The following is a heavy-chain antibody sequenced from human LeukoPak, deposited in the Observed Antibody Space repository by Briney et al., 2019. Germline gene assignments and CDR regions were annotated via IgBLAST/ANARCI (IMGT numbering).Heavy chain of an antibody. V-gene: IGHV3-23*01. D-gene: IGHD2-21*01. J-gene: IGHJ4*02. CDR2: IYENGGTT. Sequence: PGGSLRLSCVGSGFTFRNHAMSWVRQAPEKGLEFVSGIYENGGTTYYADSVKGRFSISRDNSKNTLYLQMDSLRGEDTAVYYCAKDFRIGYSAHFDYRGQGALVTVSS. CDR1: GFTFRNHA. CDR3: AKDFRIGYSAHFDY.